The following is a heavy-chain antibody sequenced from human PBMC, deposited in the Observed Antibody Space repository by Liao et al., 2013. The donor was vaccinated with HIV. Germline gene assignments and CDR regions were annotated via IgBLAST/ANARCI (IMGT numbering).Heavy chain of an antibody. Sequence: VQLQQSGPGLVKPSETLSLTCSVSGGSIDNYYWTWIRQPAGKGLEWIGRIYSTGNTNYNPPSRVESPCQSPRPKTKFSLRLTSVTAADTAVYYCARASRIAGVMIIRRYDTSGYYSDWGQGNLVTVSS. V-gene: IGHV4-4*07. J-gene: IGHJ4*02. CDR1: GGSIDNYY. CDR3: ARASRIAGVMIIRRYDTSGYYSD. D-gene: IGHD3-22*01. CDR2: IYSTGNT.